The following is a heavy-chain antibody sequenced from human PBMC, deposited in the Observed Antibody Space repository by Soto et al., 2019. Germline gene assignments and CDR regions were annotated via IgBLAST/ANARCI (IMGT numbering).Heavy chain of an antibody. V-gene: IGHV4-39*01. CDR3: ARHEAYCSGGSCYNGNWFDP. Sequence: SETLSLSCTVSGGSISSSSYYWGWIRQPPGKGLEWIGSIYYSGSTYYNPSLKSRVTISVDTSKNQFSLKLSSVTAADTAVYYCARHEAYCSGGSCYNGNWFDPWGQGTLVTVSS. CDR1: GGSISSSSYY. CDR2: IYYSGST. J-gene: IGHJ5*02. D-gene: IGHD2-15*01.